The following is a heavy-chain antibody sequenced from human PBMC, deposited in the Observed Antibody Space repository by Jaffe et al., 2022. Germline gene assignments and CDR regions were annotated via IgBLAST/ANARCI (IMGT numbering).Heavy chain of an antibody. Sequence: EVQLLESGGGLVQPGGSLRLSCAASGFTFSSYAMSWVRQAPGKGLEWVSAISGSGGSTYYADSVKGRFTISRDNSKNTLYLQMNSLRAEDTAVYYCAKDTPYCSGGSCYSGYFDYWGQGTLVTVSS. V-gene: IGHV3-23*01. CDR1: GFTFSSYA. CDR2: ISGSGGST. J-gene: IGHJ4*02. D-gene: IGHD2-15*01. CDR3: AKDTPYCSGGSCYSGYFDY.